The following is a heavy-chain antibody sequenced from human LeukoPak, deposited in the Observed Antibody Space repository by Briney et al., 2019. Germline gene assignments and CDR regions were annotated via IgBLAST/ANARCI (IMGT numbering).Heavy chain of an antibody. V-gene: IGHV1-18*01. D-gene: IGHD3-22*01. Sequence: GASVKVSCKASGYTSTSYGISWVRQAPGQGLEWTGWISAYNGNTNYAQKLQGRVTMITDTSTSTAYMELRSLRSDDTAVYYCARLPDYYDSSGYPVRGYFDYWGQGTLVTVSS. J-gene: IGHJ4*02. CDR2: ISAYNGNT. CDR3: ARLPDYYDSSGYPVRGYFDY. CDR1: GYTSTSYG.